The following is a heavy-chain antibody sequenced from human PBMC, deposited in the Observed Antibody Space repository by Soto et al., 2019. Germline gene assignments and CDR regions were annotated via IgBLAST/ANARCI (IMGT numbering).Heavy chain of an antibody. CDR1: GGSISSGDYY. D-gene: IGHD3-9*01. Sequence: QVQLQESGPGLVKPSQTLSLTCTVSGGSISSGDYYWSWIRQPPGKGLEWIGYIYYSGSTYYNPSLKSRVTISVDTSKNQFSLKLSSVTAADTAVYYCARDTLRYYYYYGMDVWGQGTTVTVSS. CDR3: ARDTLRYYYYYGMDV. CDR2: IYYSGST. J-gene: IGHJ6*02. V-gene: IGHV4-30-4*01.